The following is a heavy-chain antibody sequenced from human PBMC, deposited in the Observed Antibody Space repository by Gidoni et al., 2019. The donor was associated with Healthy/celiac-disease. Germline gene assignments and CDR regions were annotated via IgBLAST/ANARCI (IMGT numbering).Heavy chain of an antibody. Sequence: QVQLVESGGGVVQPGRSLRLSCAASGFTFSSYGMHWVRQAPGKGLGWVAVISYDGSNKYYADSVKGRFTISRDNSKNTLYLQMNSLRAEDTAVYYCAKDRVGANWFDPWGQGTLVTVSS. CDR2: ISYDGSNK. D-gene: IGHD3-16*01. CDR3: AKDRVGANWFDP. J-gene: IGHJ5*02. V-gene: IGHV3-30*18. CDR1: GFTFSSYG.